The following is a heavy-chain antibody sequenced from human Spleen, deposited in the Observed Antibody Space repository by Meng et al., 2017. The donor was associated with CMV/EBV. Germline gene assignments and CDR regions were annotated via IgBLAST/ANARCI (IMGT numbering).Heavy chain of an antibody. CDR1: GFMFSSYS. J-gene: IGHJ6*02. CDR2: ISYDGTNK. V-gene: IGHV3-30*04. D-gene: IGHD5-18*01. CDR3: ARDFERRVGYSYGYYYYGMDV. Sequence: GESLKISCAASGFMFSSYSMNWVRQAPGKGLEWVAVISYDGTNKYYADSVKGRFTISRDNSKNTLYLQMNSLRAEDTAVYFCARDFERRVGYSYGYYYYGMDVWGQGTTVTVSS.